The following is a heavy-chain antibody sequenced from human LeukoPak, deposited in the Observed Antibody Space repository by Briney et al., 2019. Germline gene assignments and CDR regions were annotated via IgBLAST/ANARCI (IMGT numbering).Heavy chain of an antibody. CDR2: IYSGGST. J-gene: IGHJ4*02. D-gene: IGHD6-19*01. CDR1: GFTVSSNY. Sequence: GGSLRLSCAASGFTVSSNYMSWVRQAPGKGLEWVSVIYSGGSTYYADSVKGRFTISRDNSKNTLYLQMNSLRAEDTAVYYCAKDRGLSIAVAGTGYWGQGTLVTVSS. V-gene: IGHV3-53*01. CDR3: AKDRGLSIAVAGTGY.